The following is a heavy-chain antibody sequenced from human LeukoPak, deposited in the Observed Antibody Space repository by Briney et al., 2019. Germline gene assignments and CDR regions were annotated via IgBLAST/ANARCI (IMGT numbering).Heavy chain of an antibody. Sequence: SETLSLTCTVSGGSISSGSYYWTWIRQPAGKGLEWIRRISNSGTTNYNPSLKSRVTMSVDTSSNQFSLNLNSVTAADTAIYYCARWDGDLWGQGTLVTVSS. J-gene: IGHJ5*02. CDR1: GGSISSGSYY. D-gene: IGHD1-26*01. CDR2: ISNSGTT. CDR3: ARWDGDL. V-gene: IGHV4-61*02.